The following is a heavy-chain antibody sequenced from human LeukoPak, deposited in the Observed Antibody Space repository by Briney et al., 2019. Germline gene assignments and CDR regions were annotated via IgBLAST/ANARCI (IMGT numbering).Heavy chain of an antibody. CDR3: AREYYDSSGYPFDY. V-gene: IGHV3-48*01. J-gene: IGHJ4*02. CDR2: ISSSSSTI. Sequence: GGSLRLSCAASGFTFSSYSMNWVRQAPGKGLEWVSYISSSSSTIYYADSVKGRFTISRDNAKNSLYLQMNSLRAEDTAVYYCAREYYDSSGYPFDYWGQGTLVTVSS. D-gene: IGHD3-22*01. CDR1: GFTFSSYS.